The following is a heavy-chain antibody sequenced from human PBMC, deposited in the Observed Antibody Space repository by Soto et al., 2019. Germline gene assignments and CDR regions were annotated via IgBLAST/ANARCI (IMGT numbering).Heavy chain of an antibody. D-gene: IGHD6-13*01. CDR1: GYTFTSYG. CDR2: ISAYNGNT. Sequence: SVKVSCKASGYTFTSYGISWVRQAPGQGLEWMGWISAYNGNTNYAQKLQGRVTMTTDTSTSTAYMELRSLRSDDTAVYYCASGANIASAGKRDDAFDSWGQGTMVTVS. J-gene: IGHJ3*02. CDR3: ASGANIASAGKRDDAFDS. V-gene: IGHV1-18*04.